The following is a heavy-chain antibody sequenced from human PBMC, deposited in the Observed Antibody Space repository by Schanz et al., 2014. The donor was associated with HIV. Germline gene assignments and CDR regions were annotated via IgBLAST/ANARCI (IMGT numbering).Heavy chain of an antibody. CDR1: GFTFDDYA. J-gene: IGHJ4*02. V-gene: IGHV3-9*01. CDR2: ISWNSGSI. Sequence: VQLVESGGGVVQPGRSLRLSCAASGFTFDDYAMHWVRQAPGKGLEWVSGISWNSGSIGYADSVKGRFTISRDNSKNTLYLQMNSLRAEDTAVYYCAGGGIWEWDQPDFDYWGQGTLVTVSS. CDR3: AGGGIWEWDQPDFDY. D-gene: IGHD2-15*01.